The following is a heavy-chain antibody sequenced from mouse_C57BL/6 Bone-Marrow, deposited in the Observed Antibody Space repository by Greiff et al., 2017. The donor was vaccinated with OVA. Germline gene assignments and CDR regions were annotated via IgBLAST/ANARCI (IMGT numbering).Heavy chain of an antibody. CDR1: GFTFSDYY. J-gene: IGHJ3*01. V-gene: IGHV5-12*01. Sequence: EVKLVESGGGLVQPGGSLKLSCAASGFTFSDYYMYWVRQTPEKRLEWVAYISNGGGSTYYPDTVKGRFTISRDNAKNTLYLQMSRLKSEDTAMYYCARDWSFAYWGQGTLVTVSA. CDR2: ISNGGGST. CDR3: ARDWSFAY.